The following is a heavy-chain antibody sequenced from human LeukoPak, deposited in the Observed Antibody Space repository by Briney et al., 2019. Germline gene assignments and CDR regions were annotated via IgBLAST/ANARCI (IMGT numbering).Heavy chain of an antibody. J-gene: IGHJ6*03. D-gene: IGHD6-13*01. CDR3: AREDSSWASDYYYMDV. CDR2: ISRSSSYI. CDR1: GGTFSSYS. V-gene: IGHV3-21*01. Sequence: GGSLRLSCAASGGTFSSYSMNWVRQAPGKGLEWVSSISRSSSYIYYADSVKGRFTISRDNAKNSLYLQMNSLRAEDTAVYYCAREDSSWASDYYYMDVWGKGTTVTVSS.